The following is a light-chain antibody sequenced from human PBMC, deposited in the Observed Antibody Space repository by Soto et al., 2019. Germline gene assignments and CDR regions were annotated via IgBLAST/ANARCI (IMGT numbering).Light chain of an antibody. J-gene: IGKJ1*01. CDR1: QSVSSSY. CDR2: DAS. V-gene: IGKV3D-20*02. CDR3: QKRSNWPPWT. Sequence: EILLTQSPDTLSLSPGERSTLSCRASQSVSSSYLAWYQQKPGLAPRLLIYDASSRATGIPDRFSGSGSGTDFTLTISRLEPEDFAVYYCQKRSNWPPWTFGPGTKVDIK.